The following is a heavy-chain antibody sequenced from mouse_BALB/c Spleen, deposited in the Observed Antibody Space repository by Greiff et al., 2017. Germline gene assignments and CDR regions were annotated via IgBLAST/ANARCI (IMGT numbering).Heavy chain of an antibody. V-gene: IGHV14-3*02. D-gene: IGHD3-2*01. Sequence: EVMLVESGAELVKPGASVKLSCTASGFNIKDTYMHWVKQRPEQGLEWIGRIDPANGNTKYDPKFQGKATITADTSSNTAYLQLSSLTSEDTAVYYCASDSSGYYAMDYWGQGTSVTVSS. J-gene: IGHJ4*01. CDR1: GFNIKDTY. CDR3: ASDSSGYYAMDY. CDR2: IDPANGNT.